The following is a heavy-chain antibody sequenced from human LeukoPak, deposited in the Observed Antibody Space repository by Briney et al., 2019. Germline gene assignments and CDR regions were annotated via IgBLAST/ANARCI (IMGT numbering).Heavy chain of an antibody. J-gene: IGHJ4*02. CDR1: GFTFGDYA. V-gene: IGHV3-49*04. CDR3: TQTKIRFLEWSIFDY. Sequence: QPGRSLRLSCTASGFTFGDYAMSWVRQAPGKGLEWVGFIRSKAYGGTTEYAASVKGRFTISRDGSKSIAYLQMNSLKTEDTAVYYCTQTKIRFLEWSIFDYWGQGTLVTVSS. D-gene: IGHD3-3*01. CDR2: IRSKAYGGTT.